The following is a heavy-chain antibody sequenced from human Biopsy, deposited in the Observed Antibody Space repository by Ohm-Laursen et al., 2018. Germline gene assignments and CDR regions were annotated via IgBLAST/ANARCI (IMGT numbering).Heavy chain of an antibody. V-gene: IGHV1-8*01. J-gene: IGHJ4*02. CDR2: MNPNSGNA. D-gene: IGHD2-2*01. Sequence: EASVKVSCKASGYTFTSYDINWVRQATGQGLEWMGWMNPNSGNAGYAQKFQGRVTMTRNTSISTAYMELSSLRSEDTAVYYCARVPSTTRSRDYWGQGTLVTVSS. CDR1: GYTFTSYD. CDR3: ARVPSTTRSRDY.